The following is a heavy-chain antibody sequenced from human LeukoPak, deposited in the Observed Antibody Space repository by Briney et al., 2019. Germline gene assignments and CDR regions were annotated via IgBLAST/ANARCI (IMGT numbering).Heavy chain of an antibody. J-gene: IGHJ4*02. CDR1: GFTFSSYV. CDR2: ISSSSDAI. V-gene: IGHV3-48*01. Sequence: GGSLRLSCAASGFTFSSYVMSWVRQAPGKGLEWISYISSSSDAIYYADSVKGRFTISRDNAKSSLYLQMSSLKADDTAVYYCARDLRGTGTTFDYWGQGTLATVSS. D-gene: IGHD1-1*01. CDR3: ARDLRGTGTTFDY.